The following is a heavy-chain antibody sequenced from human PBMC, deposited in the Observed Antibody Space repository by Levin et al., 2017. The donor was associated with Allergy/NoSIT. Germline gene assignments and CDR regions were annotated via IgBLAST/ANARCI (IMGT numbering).Heavy chain of an antibody. CDR3: ARFVVTPVSYFYMDV. CDR1: GYTFKNYG. V-gene: IGHV1-18*01. Sequence: ASVKVSCKASGYTFKNYGISWVRQAPGQGLEWMGWISTHNGNTNYAQSFQGRVTMTTDTSTSTADMQLKSLISDDTAVYYCARFVVTPVSYFYMDVWGKGTTVTVSS. CDR2: ISTHNGNT. J-gene: IGHJ6*03. D-gene: IGHD2-2*01.